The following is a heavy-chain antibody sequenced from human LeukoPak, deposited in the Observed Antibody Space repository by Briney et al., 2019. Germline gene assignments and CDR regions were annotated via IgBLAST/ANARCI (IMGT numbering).Heavy chain of an antibody. CDR2: IRSKAYGGTT. CDR1: GFTFGDYA. CDR3: AKDLGGEGGSGFPGY. V-gene: IGHV3-49*04. J-gene: IGHJ4*02. Sequence: GGSLRLSCTASGFTFGDYAMSWVRQAPGKGLEWVGFIRSKAYGGTTEYAASVKGRFTISRDDSKSIAYLQMNSLKTEDTAVYYCAKDLGGEGGSGFPGYWGQGTLLTVSS. D-gene: IGHD3-10*01.